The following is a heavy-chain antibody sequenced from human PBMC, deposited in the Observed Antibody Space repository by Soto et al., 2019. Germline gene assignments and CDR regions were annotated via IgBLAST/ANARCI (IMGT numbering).Heavy chain of an antibody. CDR3: GSRSALFDY. J-gene: IGHJ4*02. CDR2: ISSSSRYI. CDR1: VFTFNSYS. D-gene: IGHD6-13*01. V-gene: IGHV3-21*01. Sequence: GGSLILCCAASVFTFNSYSMNWVRKAPGKGLEWVSSISSSSRYIYYADSVKGRFTISRDNAKNSLYLQLNSLRAEDTALYYGGSRSALFDYWGQGTLVTVSS.